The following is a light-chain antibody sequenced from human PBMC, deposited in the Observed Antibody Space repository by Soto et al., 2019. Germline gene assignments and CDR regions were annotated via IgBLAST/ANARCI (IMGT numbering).Light chain of an antibody. CDR3: YSYRSGSAHV. Sequence: QSALTQPASVSGSPGQSITISCTGTSSDVGGYNRVSWYQQHPDKAPKLIIYEVTNRPSGISNRFSGSKSGDTASLTISGLQAEDEADYYCYSYRSGSAHVFGTGTKGTVL. J-gene: IGLJ1*01. CDR1: SSDVGGYNR. CDR2: EVT. V-gene: IGLV2-14*01.